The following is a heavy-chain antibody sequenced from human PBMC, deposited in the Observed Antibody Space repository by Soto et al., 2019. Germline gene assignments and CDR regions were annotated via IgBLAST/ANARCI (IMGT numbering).Heavy chain of an antibody. CDR1: GGSISSGGYS. CDR2: IYHSGST. D-gene: IGHD3-22*01. CDR3: ARGLYYYDSSGFDY. Sequence: PSETLSLTCAVSGGSISSGGYSWSWIRQPPGKGLEWIGHIYHSGSTYYNPSLKSRVTISVDRSKNQFSLKLSSVTASDTAVYYCARGLYYYDSSGFDYWGQGTLVTVSS. J-gene: IGHJ4*02. V-gene: IGHV4-30-2*01.